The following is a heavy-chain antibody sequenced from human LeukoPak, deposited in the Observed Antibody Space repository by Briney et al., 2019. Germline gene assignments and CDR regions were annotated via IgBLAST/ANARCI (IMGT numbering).Heavy chain of an antibody. V-gene: IGHV3-30*16. CDR2: ISNDGVNQ. CDR1: GFTFSTFP. Sequence: PGRSLRLSCAASGFTFSTFPMHWVRQAPGKGLQWVAVISNDGVNQYYADSANGRFTISRDNSKNTLFLQMNSLTTEDTAVYYCARGAGTMVYYIDVWGKGTTVTVSS. D-gene: IGHD1-7*01. J-gene: IGHJ6*03. CDR3: ARGAGTMVYYIDV.